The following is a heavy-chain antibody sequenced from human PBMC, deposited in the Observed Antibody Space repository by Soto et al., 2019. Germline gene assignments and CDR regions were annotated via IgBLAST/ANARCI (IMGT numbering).Heavy chain of an antibody. CDR1: GFAFSSYG. CDR2: ISSFNGT. D-gene: IGHD2-2*01. CDR3: ARDLRGFCTSGNCYGDFDY. Sequence: QGQLVQSGAEVKKSGAAVRVSCRASGFAFSSYGINWVRQAPGQGLEWMGWISSFNGTRYAQKFQGRVTMTTDTPATTAYLELRGLKSDETAVYYCARDLRGFCTSGNCYGDFDYWGQGTLSTVSS. J-gene: IGHJ4*02. V-gene: IGHV1-18*01.